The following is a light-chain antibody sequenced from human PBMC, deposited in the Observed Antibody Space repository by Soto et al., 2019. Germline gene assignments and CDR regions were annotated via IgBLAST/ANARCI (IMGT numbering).Light chain of an antibody. CDR2: EVS. V-gene: IGLV2-23*02. Sequence: QSVLTQPPSASGSPGQSVTISCTGTSSDVGSYNLVSWYQQHPGKAPKLMIYEVSKRPSGVSNRFSGSKSGNTASLTISGLQAEDEADYYCCSYAGSSSVFGTGTKVTVL. CDR1: SSDVGSYNL. J-gene: IGLJ1*01. CDR3: CSYAGSSSV.